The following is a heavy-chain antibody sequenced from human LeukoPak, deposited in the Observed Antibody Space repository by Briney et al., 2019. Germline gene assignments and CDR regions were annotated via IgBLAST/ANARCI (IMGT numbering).Heavy chain of an antibody. CDR3: ARTAGYSSSWYHLYYFDY. D-gene: IGHD6-13*01. CDR1: GFTVSSNY. CDR2: IYSGGST. Sequence: GGSLRLSCAASGFTVSSNYMSWVRQAPGKGLEWVSVIYSGGSTYYADSVKGRFTISRDNSKNTLYLQMNSLRAEDTAVYYCARTAGYSSSWYHLYYFDYWGQGTLVTVSS. V-gene: IGHV3-53*01. J-gene: IGHJ4*02.